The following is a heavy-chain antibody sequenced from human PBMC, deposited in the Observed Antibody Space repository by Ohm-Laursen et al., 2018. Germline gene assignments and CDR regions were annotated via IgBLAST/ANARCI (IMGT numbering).Heavy chain of an antibody. V-gene: IGHV3-7*01. CDR3: VRVRSGGHFDY. CDR1: GFTFGSYW. Sequence: SLRLSCAASGFTFGSYWMGWVRQAPGKGLEWVANIGTDGGEKSYVDSVKGRFTISRDNAKNSLFLQINSLRAEDTAVYYCVRVRSGGHFDYWGQGSLVTVSS. D-gene: IGHD2-15*01. J-gene: IGHJ4*02. CDR2: IGTDGGEK.